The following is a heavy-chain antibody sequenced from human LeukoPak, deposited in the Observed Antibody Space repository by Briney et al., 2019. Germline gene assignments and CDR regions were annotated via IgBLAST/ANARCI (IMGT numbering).Heavy chain of an antibody. D-gene: IGHD3-10*01. CDR2: ISGSGGST. CDR1: GFTFSTYW. CDR3: AKGHGSGSYPKLYY. J-gene: IGHJ4*02. Sequence: GGSLRLSCAASGFTFSTYWMTWVRQAPGKGLEWVSAISGSGGSTYYADSVKGRFTISRDNSKNTLYLQMNSLRAEDTAVYYCAKGHGSGSYPKLYYWGQGTLVTVSS. V-gene: IGHV3-23*01.